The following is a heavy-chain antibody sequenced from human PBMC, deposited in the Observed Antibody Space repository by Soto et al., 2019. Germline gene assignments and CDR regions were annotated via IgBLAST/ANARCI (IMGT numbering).Heavy chain of an antibody. CDR2: ISGSGGST. CDR1: GFTFSSYA. D-gene: IGHD3-10*01. Sequence: PGGSLRLSCAASGFTFSSYATSWVRQAPGKGLEWVSAISGSGGSTYHADSVKGRFTISRDISKNTLYLQMNSLRAEDTAVYYCARNEYYGSGSYYFDYWGQGTLVTVSS. V-gene: IGHV3-23*01. J-gene: IGHJ4*02. CDR3: ARNEYYGSGSYYFDY.